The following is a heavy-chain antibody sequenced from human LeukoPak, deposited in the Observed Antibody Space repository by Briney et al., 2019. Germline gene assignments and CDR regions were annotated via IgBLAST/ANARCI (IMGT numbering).Heavy chain of an antibody. CDR1: GGSISSSSYY. D-gene: IGHD1-26*01. J-gene: IGHJ4*02. CDR2: IYYSGST. Sequence: PSETLSLTCTVSGGSISSSSYYWGWIRQPPGKGLEWIGSIYYSGSTYYNPSLKSRVTISVDTSKNQFSLKLSSVTAADTAVYYCARHMGLMGALGYWGQGTLVTVSS. CDR3: ARHMGLMGALGY. V-gene: IGHV4-39*01.